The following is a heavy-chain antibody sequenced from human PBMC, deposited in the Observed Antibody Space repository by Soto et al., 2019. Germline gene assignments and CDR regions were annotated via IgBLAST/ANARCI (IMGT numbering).Heavy chain of an antibody. Sequence: PGESLKISCKGSGYTFTSYSIGWVRQMPGKGLEWMGIIYPGDSETRYSPSFQGQVTISADKSISTAYLQWSSLKASDTAMYYCARLRDYSSSWSPFDVWGPGTTVTVSS. D-gene: IGHD6-13*01. J-gene: IGHJ6*02. V-gene: IGHV5-51*01. CDR1: GYTFTSYS. CDR2: IYPGDSET. CDR3: ARLRDYSSSWSPFDV.